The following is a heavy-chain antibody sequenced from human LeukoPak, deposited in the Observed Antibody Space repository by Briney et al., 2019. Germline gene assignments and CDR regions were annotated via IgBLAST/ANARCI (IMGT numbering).Heavy chain of an antibody. CDR3: ARGGFRAARRDNWFDP. D-gene: IGHD6-6*01. J-gene: IGHJ5*02. Sequence: GASVKVSCKASGYTFTGYYMHWVRQAPGQGLEWMEWINPNSGGINYAQKFQGRVTMTRDTSISTAYMELSRLRSDDTAVYYCARGGFRAARRDNWFDPWGQGTLVTVSS. CDR1: GYTFTGYY. V-gene: IGHV1-2*02. CDR2: INPNSGGI.